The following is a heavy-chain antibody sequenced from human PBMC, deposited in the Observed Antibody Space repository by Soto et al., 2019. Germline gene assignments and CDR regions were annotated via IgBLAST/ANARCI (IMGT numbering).Heavy chain of an antibody. J-gene: IGHJ6*02. V-gene: IGHV1-2*04. CDR1: GYTFTGYY. CDR2: INPNSGGT. Sequence: GASVEVSCKASGYTFTGYYMHWVRQAPGQGLEWMGWINPNSGGTNYAQKFQGWVTMTRDTSISTAYMELSRLRSDDTAVYYCARETITTVVTPYYYYGMDVWGQGTTVTVSS. D-gene: IGHD2-21*02. CDR3: ARETITTVVTPYYYYGMDV.